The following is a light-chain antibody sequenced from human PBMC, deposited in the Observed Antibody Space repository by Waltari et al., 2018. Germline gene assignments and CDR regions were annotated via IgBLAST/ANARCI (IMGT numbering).Light chain of an antibody. V-gene: IGLV3-25*03. CDR3: QSADSSGTYVV. Sequence: SYELTQPPSVSVSPGQTARITCSGDALPKQYAYWYQQKPGQAPVLVIYKDSERPSGIPERFSGSSAGTTVTLTISRVQAEDEADYYCQSADSSGTYVVFGGGTKLTVL. CDR2: KDS. J-gene: IGLJ2*01. CDR1: ALPKQY.